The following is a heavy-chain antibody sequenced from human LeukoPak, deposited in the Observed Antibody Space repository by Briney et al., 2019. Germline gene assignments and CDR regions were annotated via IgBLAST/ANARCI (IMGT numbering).Heavy chain of an antibody. D-gene: IGHD3-3*01. CDR3: AKDDNWRGSYNYYYMDV. V-gene: IGHV3-33*06. Sequence: GGSLRLSCAASGFTFSNNWMHWVRQAPGKGLEWVAVIWYDGSSEQYAGSVKGRFTISRDNSRDTLYLQMNSLRAEDTAVYYCAKDDNWRGSYNYYYMDVWGKGTSVTVSS. CDR1: GFTFSNNW. CDR2: IWYDGSSE. J-gene: IGHJ6*03.